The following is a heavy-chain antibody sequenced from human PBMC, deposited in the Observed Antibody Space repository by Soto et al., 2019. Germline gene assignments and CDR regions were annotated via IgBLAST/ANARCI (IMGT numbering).Heavy chain of an antibody. CDR3: ASSIAPVYYFDY. Sequence: SLRLSCAASGFAFSSYAMHWVRQAPGKGLEWVAVISYDGSNKYYADSVKGRFTISRDNSKNTLYLQMNSLRAEDTAVYYCASSIAPVYYFDYWGQGTLVTVSS. J-gene: IGHJ4*02. CDR2: ISYDGSNK. CDR1: GFAFSSYA. D-gene: IGHD6-6*01. V-gene: IGHV3-30-3*01.